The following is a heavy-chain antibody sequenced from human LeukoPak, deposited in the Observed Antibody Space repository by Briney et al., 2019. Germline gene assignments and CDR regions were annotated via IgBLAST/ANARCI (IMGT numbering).Heavy chain of an antibody. CDR2: ISGSGGST. CDR3: AKEGADIVVVPAAEIWFDP. Sequence: GGSLRLSCAASGFTFISYAMSWVRQAPGKGREWVSAISGSGGSTYYADSVKGRFTISRDNSKNTLYLQMNSMRAEDTAVYYCAKEGADIVVVPAAEIWFDPWGQGTLVTVSS. CDR1: GFTFISYA. D-gene: IGHD2-2*01. V-gene: IGHV3-23*01. J-gene: IGHJ5*02.